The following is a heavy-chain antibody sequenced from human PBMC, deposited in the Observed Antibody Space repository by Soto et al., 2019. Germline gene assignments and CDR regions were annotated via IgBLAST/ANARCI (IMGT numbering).Heavy chain of an antibody. D-gene: IGHD6-19*01. J-gene: IGHJ4*02. Sequence: SETLSLTCTVSGGSISSYYWSWIRQPPGKGLEWIGYIYYSGSTNYNPSLKSRVTISVDTSKNQFSLKLSSVTAADTAVYYCANIAVAGGSFDYWGQGTLVTVSS. V-gene: IGHV4-59*01. CDR3: ANIAVAGGSFDY. CDR2: IYYSGST. CDR1: GGSISSYY.